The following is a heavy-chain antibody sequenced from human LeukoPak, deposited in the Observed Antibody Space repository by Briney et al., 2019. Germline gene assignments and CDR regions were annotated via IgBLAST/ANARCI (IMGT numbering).Heavy chain of an antibody. V-gene: IGHV4-31*02. Sequence: LRLSCAASGFTFSSYAITWIRQHPGKGLEWIGYIYYSGSTYYNPSLKSRVTISVDTSKNQFSLKLSSVTAADTAVYYCARSGYSGYDNTFDYWGQGTLVTVSS. CDR1: GFTFSSYA. J-gene: IGHJ4*02. CDR3: ARSGYSGYDNTFDY. D-gene: IGHD5-12*01. CDR2: IYYSGST.